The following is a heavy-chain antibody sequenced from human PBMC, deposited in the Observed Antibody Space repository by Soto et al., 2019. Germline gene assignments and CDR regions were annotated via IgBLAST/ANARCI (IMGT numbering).Heavy chain of an antibody. D-gene: IGHD6-6*01. V-gene: IGHV4-30-2*01. Sequence: SETLSVTCAVSGGSISRGGYSWSWIRQPPGKGLEWIGYIYHSGSTYYNPSLKSRVTISLDTSKNQFSLKLSSVTAADTAVYYCARSHIVPRLLMYPYDYWGQGTLVTVSS. CDR1: GGSISRGGYS. CDR3: ARSHIVPRLLMYPYDY. J-gene: IGHJ4*02. CDR2: IYHSGST.